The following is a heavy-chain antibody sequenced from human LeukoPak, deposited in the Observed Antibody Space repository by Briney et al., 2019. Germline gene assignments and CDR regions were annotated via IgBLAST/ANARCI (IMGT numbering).Heavy chain of an antibody. CDR3: VKGVVVIAKNPEWFCA. Sequence: SETLSLTCSVSNGSITSDFCNWIRQPPGKGLEWIGYVHHSGVTNYNPSFNSRVTMSVDTSKNQFSLKMGSVTDADTAVYYCVKGVVVIAKNPEWFCACGQGTLVIVSS. CDR1: NGSITSDF. J-gene: IGHJ5*02. V-gene: IGHV4-59*03. CDR2: VHHSGVT. D-gene: IGHD2-21*01.